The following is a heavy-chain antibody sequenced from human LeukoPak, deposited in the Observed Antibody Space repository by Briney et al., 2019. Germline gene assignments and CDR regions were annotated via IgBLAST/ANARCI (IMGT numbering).Heavy chain of an antibody. J-gene: IGHJ4*02. CDR3: AVSSGYYSYYFDY. CDR2: ISGSGGST. CDR1: GFTFSSYA. V-gene: IGHV3-23*01. D-gene: IGHD3-22*01. Sequence: HPGGSLRLSCAASGFTFSSYAMSWVRQAPGKGLEWVSAISGSGGSTYYADSVKGRFTISRDNSKNTLYLQMNSLRAEDTAVYYCAVSSGYYSYYFDYWGQGTLVTVSS.